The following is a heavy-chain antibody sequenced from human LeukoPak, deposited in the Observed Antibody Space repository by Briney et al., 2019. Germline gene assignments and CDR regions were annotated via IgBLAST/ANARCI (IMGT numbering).Heavy chain of an antibody. CDR1: GYSISSGYY. V-gene: IGHV4-38-2*02. D-gene: IGHD3-10*01. CDR2: IYHSGST. CDR3: ARGGGSGTVDY. J-gene: IGHJ4*02. Sequence: PSETLSLTCTVSGYSISSGYYWGWIRQPPGKGLEWVGSIYHSGSTYYNPSLKSRVTISVDTSKNQFSLKLSSVTAADTAVYYCARGGGSGTVDYWGQGTLVTVSS.